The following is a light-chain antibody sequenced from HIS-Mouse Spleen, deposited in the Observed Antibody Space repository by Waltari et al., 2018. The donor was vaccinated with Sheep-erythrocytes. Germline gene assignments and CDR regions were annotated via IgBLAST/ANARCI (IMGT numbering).Light chain of an antibody. J-gene: IGLJ1*01. V-gene: IGLV2-11*01. CDR1: SSDVGCYTY. Sequence: QSALTQPRSVSGSPGQSVTISCTGPSSDVGCYTYVSWYQQHPGKAPKLMIYDVSKRPSGVPDRFSGSKSGNTASLTISGLQAEDEADYYCCSYAGSYNHVFATGTKVTVL. CDR2: DVS. CDR3: CSYAGSYNHV.